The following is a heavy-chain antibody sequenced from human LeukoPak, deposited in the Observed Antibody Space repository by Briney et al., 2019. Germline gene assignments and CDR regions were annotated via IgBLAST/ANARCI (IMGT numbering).Heavy chain of an antibody. CDR1: GYTFTNYG. Sequence: ASVKVSCKASGYTFTNYGITWVRQAPGQGLEWVGWISGYNGNTNYAQKVQGRVTMTTDTSTSTAYMELRSLRSDVTAVYYCARDWGYYDSSGYNYWGQGTLVTVSS. CDR3: ARDWGYYDSSGYNY. J-gene: IGHJ4*02. D-gene: IGHD3-22*01. CDR2: ISGYNGNT. V-gene: IGHV1-18*01.